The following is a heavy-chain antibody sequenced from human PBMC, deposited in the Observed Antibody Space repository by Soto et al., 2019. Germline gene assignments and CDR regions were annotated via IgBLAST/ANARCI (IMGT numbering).Heavy chain of an antibody. J-gene: IGHJ6*02. V-gene: IGHV3-21*01. CDR1: GFTFSSYS. CDR2: ISSSSSYI. Sequence: GGSLRLSCAASGFTFSSYSMNWVRQAPGKGLEWVSSISSSSSYIYYADSLKGRFTISRDNAKNSLYLQMNSLRAADTAVYYCARDLLGQWPVGYYYGMDVWGQGTTVTVSS. CDR3: ARDLLGQWPVGYYYGMDV. D-gene: IGHD6-19*01.